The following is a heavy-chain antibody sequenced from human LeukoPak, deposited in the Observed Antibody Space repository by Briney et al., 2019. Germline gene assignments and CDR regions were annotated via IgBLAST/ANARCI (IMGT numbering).Heavy chain of an antibody. CDR3: AKDKGDLVVVTAMDYFDY. Sequence: GTSLRLSCAASAFTFRTYGMHWVRQAPGKGLEWVAVISYDAYNKNYAESVKGRFTISRDNAKNSLYLQMNSLRAEDTALYYCAKDKGDLVVVTAMDYFDYWGQGTLVTVSA. J-gene: IGHJ4*02. CDR2: ISYDAYNK. V-gene: IGHV3-30*18. D-gene: IGHD2-21*02. CDR1: AFTFRTYG.